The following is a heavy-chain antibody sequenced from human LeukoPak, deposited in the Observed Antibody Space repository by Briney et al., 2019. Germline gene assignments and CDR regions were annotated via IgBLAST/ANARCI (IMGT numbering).Heavy chain of an antibody. CDR3: AGGRFLEWLLAFDY. CDR1: GYTFTSYY. D-gene: IGHD3-3*01. Sequence: GASVKVSCKASGYTFTSYYMHWVRQAPGQGLEWMGIINPSGGRTSYAQKFQGRVTITADKSTSTAYMELSSLRSEDTAVYYCAGGRFLEWLLAFDYWGQGTLVTVSS. J-gene: IGHJ4*02. V-gene: IGHV1-46*01. CDR2: INPSGGRT.